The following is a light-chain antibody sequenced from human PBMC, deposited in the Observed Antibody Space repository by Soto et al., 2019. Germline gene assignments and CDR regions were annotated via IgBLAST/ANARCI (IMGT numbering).Light chain of an antibody. CDR3: QQYSQWPLT. CDR1: QSVSSSY. J-gene: IGKJ4*01. Sequence: PGERVTLSCKTSQSVSSSYLTWYQQKPGQAPRLLMYGVSTRATGIPARFGGSGSATEFTLTISSLQSEDFAVYYCQQYSQWPLTFGGGTKVDIK. CDR2: GVS. V-gene: IGKV3-15*01.